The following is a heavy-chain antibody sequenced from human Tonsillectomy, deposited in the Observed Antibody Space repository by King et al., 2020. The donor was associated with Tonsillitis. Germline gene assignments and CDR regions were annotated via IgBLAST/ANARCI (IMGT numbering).Heavy chain of an antibody. V-gene: IGHV3-43D*03. Sequence: VQLVESGGGVVQPGGSLRLSCATSGFTFADSDMHWVRQPPGKGLEWVSLSRGDGVTTFYADSVKGRFTISRDNNRNSLYLQMNSLKADDTALYYCTRDYMGSYLAWGQGTLVTVSS. D-gene: IGHD3-10*01. CDR1: GFTFADSD. CDR3: TRDYMGSYLA. J-gene: IGHJ5*02. CDR2: SRGDGVTT.